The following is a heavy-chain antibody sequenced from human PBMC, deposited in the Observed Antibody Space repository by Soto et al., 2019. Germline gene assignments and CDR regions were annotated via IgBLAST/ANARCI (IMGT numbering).Heavy chain of an antibody. CDR3: VRVQVPAGRARFYGMDV. D-gene: IGHD2-2*01. Sequence: SETLSLTCTVSGGSISSGDYYWSWIRQPPGKGLEWIGNIYYSGSTYYNPSLKSRVIISVDTSKNQFSLKLSSVTAADTAVYYCVRVQVPAGRARFYGMDVWGQGTTVTVSS. CDR1: GGSISSGDYY. V-gene: IGHV4-30-4*01. J-gene: IGHJ6*02. CDR2: IYYSGST.